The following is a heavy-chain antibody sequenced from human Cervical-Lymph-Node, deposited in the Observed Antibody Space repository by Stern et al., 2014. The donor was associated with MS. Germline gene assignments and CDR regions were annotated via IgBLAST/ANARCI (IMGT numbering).Heavy chain of an antibody. CDR1: GYSFTKYW. Sequence: EVQLVESGAEVKKPGESLKISCKGSGYSFTKYWIGWVRQMPGKGLEWMGVIYPGASDTRYSPSFQGRVTISADKSISTAYLQGSSLKASDTAMYYCARHRQQTLYGMDVWGQGTTVTVSS. J-gene: IGHJ6*02. CDR2: IYPGASDT. CDR3: ARHRQQTLYGMDV. V-gene: IGHV5-51*01. D-gene: IGHD6-13*01.